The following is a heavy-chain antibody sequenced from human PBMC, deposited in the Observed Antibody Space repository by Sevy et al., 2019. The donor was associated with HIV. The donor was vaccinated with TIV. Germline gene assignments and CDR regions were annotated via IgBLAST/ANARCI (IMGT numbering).Heavy chain of an antibody. CDR2: ISWNSAFI. J-gene: IGHJ1*01. CDR1: GFTFDAYA. V-gene: IGHV3-9*01. Sequence: GGSLRLSCAASGFTFDAYAMHWVRQAPGKGLEWVSGISWNSAFIGYADSVKGRLTISRDNAKNSRYLQMNSLKPEDTAFYYCAKDGGSGSGPSAGYFHHWGQGTLVTVSS. D-gene: IGHD6-19*01. CDR3: AKDGGSGSGPSAGYFHH.